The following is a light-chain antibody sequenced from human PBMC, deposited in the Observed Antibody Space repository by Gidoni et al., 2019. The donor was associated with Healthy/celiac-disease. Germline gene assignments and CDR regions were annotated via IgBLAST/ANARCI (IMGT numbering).Light chain of an antibody. CDR1: SRDVGGYNY. CDR2: DVS. CDR3: SAYTSSSTVV. J-gene: IGLJ2*01. Sequence: QSALTQPASVSGSPGQSITISCTGTSRDVGGYNYVSWYQQHPGKAPKLMIYDVSNRPSGVSNRFSGSKSGNTASLTISGLQAEDDADYYCSAYTSSSTVVFGGGTKLTV. V-gene: IGLV2-14*03.